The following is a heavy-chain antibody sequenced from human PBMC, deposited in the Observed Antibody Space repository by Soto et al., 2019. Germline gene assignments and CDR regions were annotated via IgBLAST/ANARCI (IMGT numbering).Heavy chain of an antibody. CDR3: ARPGVSYYYYYMDV. Sequence: QVQLQQWGAGLLKPSETLSLTCAVYGGSFSGYYWSWIRQPPGKGLEWIGEINHSGSTNYNPSLKSRVTISVDTSKNQFSLKLSSVTAADTAVYYCARPGVSYYYYYMDVWGKGTTGTVSS. CDR1: GGSFSGYY. J-gene: IGHJ6*03. D-gene: IGHD2-8*01. CDR2: INHSGST. V-gene: IGHV4-34*01.